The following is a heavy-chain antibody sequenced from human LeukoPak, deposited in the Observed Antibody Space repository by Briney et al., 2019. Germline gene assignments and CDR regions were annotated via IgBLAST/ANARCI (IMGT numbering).Heavy chain of an antibody. D-gene: IGHD6-6*01. CDR2: VRYDGSNK. CDR3: AMTEYPRSGAFDI. V-gene: IGHV3-30*02. CDR1: GFTFSSYG. J-gene: IGHJ3*02. Sequence: GGSLRLSCAASGFTFSSYGMHWVRQAPGKGLEWVAFVRYDGSNKYYADSVKGRFTISRDNSKNTLYLQMNSLRAEDTAVYYCAMTEYPRSGAFDIWGQGTMVTVSS.